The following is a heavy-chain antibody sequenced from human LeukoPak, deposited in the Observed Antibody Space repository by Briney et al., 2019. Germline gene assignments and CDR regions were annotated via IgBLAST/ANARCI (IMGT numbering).Heavy chain of an antibody. D-gene: IGHD6-19*01. CDR2: IRYDGSNK. CDR1: RFTFSSYG. CDR3: ARSPPIAVAQTSYFDY. V-gene: IGHV3-30*02. J-gene: IGHJ4*02. Sequence: VQPGGSLRLSCAASRFTFSSYGMHWVRQAPGKGLEWVAFIRYDGSNKYFADSVKGRFTISRDNSKNTLYLQMNSLRAEDTAVYYCARSPPIAVAQTSYFDYWGQGTLVTVSS.